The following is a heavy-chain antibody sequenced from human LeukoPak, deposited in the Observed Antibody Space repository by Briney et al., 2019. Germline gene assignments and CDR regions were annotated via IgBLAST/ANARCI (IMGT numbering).Heavy chain of an antibody. V-gene: IGHV1-2*02. CDR2: INPNSGGT. CDR3: ARDRVTMIVVDSKGFDY. D-gene: IGHD3-22*01. J-gene: IGHJ4*02. Sequence: ASVKVSCKASGYTFTGYYMHWARQAPGQGLEWMGWINPNSGGTNYAQKFQGRVTMTRDTSISTAYMELSRLRSDDSAVYYCARDRVTMIVVDSKGFDYWGQGTLVTVSS. CDR1: GYTFTGYY.